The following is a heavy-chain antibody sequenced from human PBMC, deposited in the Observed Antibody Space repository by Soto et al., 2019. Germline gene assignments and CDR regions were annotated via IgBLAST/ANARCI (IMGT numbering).Heavy chain of an antibody. Sequence: QVQLQESGPRLVEASQTLSLTCTVSNASITSSGYYWSWVRQPPGKRLEWIGYIYHSGSTFYSPSLQSRLTMSVDTSKNQFSLTLRSVTAADTAVYHCARMSGTYYVPDYWGQGTLDTVSS. D-gene: IGHD1-26*01. CDR3: ARMSGTYYVPDY. CDR1: NASITSSGYY. CDR2: IYHSGST. V-gene: IGHV4-31*03. J-gene: IGHJ4*02.